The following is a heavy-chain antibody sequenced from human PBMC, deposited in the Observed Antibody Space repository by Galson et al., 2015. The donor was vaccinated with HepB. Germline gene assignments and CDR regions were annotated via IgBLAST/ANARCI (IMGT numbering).Heavy chain of an antibody. CDR3: AREAATIFGVVIQHPYYYYGMDV. V-gene: IGHV1-46*01. J-gene: IGHJ6*02. CDR1: GYTFTSYY. Sequence: SVKVSCKASGYTFTSYYMHWVRQAPGQGLEWMGIINPSGGSTSYAQKFQGRVTMTRDTSTSTVYMELSSLRSEDTAVYYCAREAATIFGVVIQHPYYYYGMDVWGQGTTVTVSS. CDR2: INPSGGST. D-gene: IGHD3-3*01.